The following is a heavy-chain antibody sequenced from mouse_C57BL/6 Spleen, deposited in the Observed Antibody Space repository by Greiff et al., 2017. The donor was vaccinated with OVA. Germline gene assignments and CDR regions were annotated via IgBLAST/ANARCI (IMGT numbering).Heavy chain of an antibody. CDR3: ARDGATVGYFDV. CDR1: GYSITSGYD. CDR2: ISYSGST. V-gene: IGHV3-1*01. Sequence: EVQVVESGPGMVKPSQSLSLTCTVTGYSITSGYDWHWIRHFPGNKLEWMGYISYSGSTNYNPSLKSRISITHDTSKNHFFLKLNSVTTEDTATYYCARDGATVGYFDVWGTGTTVTVSS. J-gene: IGHJ1*03. D-gene: IGHD1-1*01.